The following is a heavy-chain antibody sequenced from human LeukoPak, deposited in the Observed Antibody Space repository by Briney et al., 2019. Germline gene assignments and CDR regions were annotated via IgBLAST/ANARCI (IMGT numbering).Heavy chain of an antibody. CDR1: GFNFSSYA. V-gene: IGHV3-23*01. CDR2: ISGSGGST. J-gene: IGHJ4*02. CDR3: AKEGDFWSGYCPDY. D-gene: IGHD3-3*01. Sequence: GGSLRLSCAASGFNFSSYAMSWVRQAPGKGLEWVSAISGSGGSTYYADSVKGRFTISRDNSKNTLYLQMNSQRAEDTAVYYCAKEGDFWSGYCPDYWGQGTLVTVSS.